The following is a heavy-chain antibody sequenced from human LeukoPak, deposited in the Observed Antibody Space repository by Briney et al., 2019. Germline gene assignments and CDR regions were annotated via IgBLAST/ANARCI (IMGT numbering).Heavy chain of an antibody. Sequence: GGSLRLSCAASGFTFSNSWMNWVRQAPGKGLEWVSSISSSSSYIYYADSVKGRFTISRDNAKNSLYLQMNSLRAEDTAVYYCASHYFIHYYDSSGFDYWGQGTLVTVSS. CDR3: ASHYFIHYYDSSGFDY. D-gene: IGHD3-22*01. CDR2: ISSSSSYI. V-gene: IGHV3-21*01. CDR1: GFTFSNSW. J-gene: IGHJ4*02.